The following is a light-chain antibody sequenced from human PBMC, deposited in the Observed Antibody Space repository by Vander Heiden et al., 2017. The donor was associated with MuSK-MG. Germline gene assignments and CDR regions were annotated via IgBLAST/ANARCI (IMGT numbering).Light chain of an antibody. Sequence: EIVISHSPATLSVTPGESATLSCRASQSVSSCLAWYQQKPGQAPRLLIYGASTRATGIPARFSGSGSGTEFTFIISSLQSEDFAVYFCQQYGKWPLTFGRGTRVVIK. J-gene: IGKJ4*02. CDR3: QQYGKWPLT. CDR1: QSVSSC. V-gene: IGKV3-15*01. CDR2: GAS.